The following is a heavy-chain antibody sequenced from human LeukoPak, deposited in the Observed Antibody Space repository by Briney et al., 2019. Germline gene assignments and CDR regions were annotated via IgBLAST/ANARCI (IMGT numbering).Heavy chain of an antibody. V-gene: IGHV3-30-3*01. D-gene: IGHD3-10*01. CDR3: ASLPFSGADY. CDR2: ISYAGSNK. J-gene: IGHJ4*02. CDR1: GFTFSSYA. Sequence: GGSLRLSCAASGFTFSSYAMHWVRQAPGKGLEWVAVISYAGSNKYYADSVKGRFTISRDNSKNTLYLQMNSLRAEDTAVYYCASLPFSGADYWGQGTLVTVSS.